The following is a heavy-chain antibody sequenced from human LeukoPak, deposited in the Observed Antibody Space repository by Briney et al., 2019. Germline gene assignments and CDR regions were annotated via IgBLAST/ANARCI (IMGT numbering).Heavy chain of an antibody. Sequence: GGSLTLSCGASGFTFSIFAMSWVRQARGKGLVGVSSISASDGFTYYADPVKGRLTISRDNSKNTLYLQMNSLRAEDTAVYYCAELGITMIGGVWGKGTTVTISS. V-gene: IGHV3-23*01. CDR3: AELGITMIGGV. D-gene: IGHD3-10*02. CDR2: ISASDGFT. CDR1: GFTFSIFA. J-gene: IGHJ6*04.